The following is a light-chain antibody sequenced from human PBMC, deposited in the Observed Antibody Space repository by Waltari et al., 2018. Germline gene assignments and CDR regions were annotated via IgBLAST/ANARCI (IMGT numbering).Light chain of an antibody. CDR1: QTLLYSANNKNY. J-gene: IGKJ5*01. Sequence: DIVMTQSPDSLAVSLRERATITCKSSQTLLYSANNKNYLAWYQQKPGQPPTLLIYWASARESGVPDLFSGSGSGTDFTLTISSLQAEDVAVYYCQQYYSTPPTFGQGTRLEIK. V-gene: IGKV4-1*01. CDR3: QQYYSTPPT. CDR2: WAS.